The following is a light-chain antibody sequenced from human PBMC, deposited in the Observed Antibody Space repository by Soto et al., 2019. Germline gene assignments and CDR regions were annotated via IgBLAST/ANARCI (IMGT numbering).Light chain of an antibody. V-gene: IGKV3D-20*02. CDR2: DAS. CDR1: QSVSSSY. Sequence: EIVLTQSPGTLSLSPGERATLSCRASQSVSSSYLAWYQQKPGQAPRLLIYDASNRATGIPARFSGSGSGTDFTLTINSLATEDFAIYYCHQRQSWTRTFGQGTKVDIK. CDR3: HQRQSWTRT. J-gene: IGKJ1*01.